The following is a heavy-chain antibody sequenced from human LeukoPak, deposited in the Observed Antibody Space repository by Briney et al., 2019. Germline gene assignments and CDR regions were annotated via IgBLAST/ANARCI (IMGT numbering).Heavy chain of an antibody. CDR1: GGSISSSRYY. Sequence: PSETLSLTCTVSGGSISSSRYYWGWSRQPRGKGLGWIGSIYYSGSTYYNPSLKSRVTISVATSKNQFSLKLSSVTAADTAVYYCARHSPTLFPFDPWGQGTLVTVSS. CDR2: IYYSGST. D-gene: IGHD2-21*01. CDR3: ARHSPTLFPFDP. J-gene: IGHJ5*02. V-gene: IGHV4-39*01.